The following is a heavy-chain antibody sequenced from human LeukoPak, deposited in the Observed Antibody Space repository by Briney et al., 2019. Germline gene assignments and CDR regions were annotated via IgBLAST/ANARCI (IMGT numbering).Heavy chain of an antibody. CDR2: INPNSGNT. Sequence: ASVKVSCKASGYTFTCYYMHWVRQAPGQGHEWMGWINPNSGNTGYAQKFQGRVTMTRNTSISTAYMELSSLRSEDTAVYYCARVWCSSTNCLNGWFDPWGQGTLVTVSS. D-gene: IGHD2-2*01. CDR3: ARVWCSSTNCLNGWFDP. CDR1: GYTFTCYY. V-gene: IGHV1-8*02. J-gene: IGHJ5*02.